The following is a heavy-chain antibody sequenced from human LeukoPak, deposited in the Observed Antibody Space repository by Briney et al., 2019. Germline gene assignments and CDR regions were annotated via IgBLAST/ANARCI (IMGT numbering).Heavy chain of an antibody. CDR2: IYHSGNT. V-gene: IGHV4-38-2*01. CDR3: ARSPERWLQLLIDY. J-gene: IGHJ4*02. CDR1: DYSISSGYY. D-gene: IGHD5-24*01. Sequence: SETLSLTCAVSDYSISSGYYWGWIRQPPGKGLEWIGSIYHSGNTYYNPSLKSRVTISGDTSKNQFSLKLSSVTAPDTAVYYCARSPERWLQLLIDYWGQGTLVTVSS.